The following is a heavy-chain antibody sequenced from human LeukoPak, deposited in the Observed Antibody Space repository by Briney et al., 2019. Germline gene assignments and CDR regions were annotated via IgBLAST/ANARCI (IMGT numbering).Heavy chain of an antibody. Sequence: GGSLRLSCAASGFTFSSYAMSWVRQAPGKGLEWVSGISGSGGSTYYADSVKGRFTISRDNSKNTLYLQMNSLKAEDTAVYYCARGPTRGYGDYWGQGTLVTVSS. CDR2: ISGSGGST. V-gene: IGHV3-23*01. J-gene: IGHJ4*02. CDR3: ARGPTRGYGDY. CDR1: GFTFSSYA. D-gene: IGHD5-18*01.